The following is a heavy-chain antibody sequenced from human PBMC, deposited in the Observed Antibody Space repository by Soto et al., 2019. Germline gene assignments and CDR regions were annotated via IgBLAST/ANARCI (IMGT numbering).Heavy chain of an antibody. D-gene: IGHD6-6*01. CDR3: AKDGRDSSSSNDNWFDP. Sequence: GGSLRLSCAASGFTFSSYGMHWVRQAPGKGLEWVAVISYDGSNKYYADSVKGRFTISRDNSKNTLYLQMNSLRAEDTAVYYCAKDGRDSSSSNDNWFDPWGQGTLVTVSS. CDR2: ISYDGSNK. CDR1: GFTFSSYG. V-gene: IGHV3-30*18. J-gene: IGHJ5*02.